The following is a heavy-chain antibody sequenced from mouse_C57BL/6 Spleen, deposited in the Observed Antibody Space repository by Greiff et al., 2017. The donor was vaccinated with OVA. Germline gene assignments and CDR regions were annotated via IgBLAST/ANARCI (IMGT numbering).Heavy chain of an antibody. D-gene: IGHD2-13*01. CDR1: GFTFSSYT. CDR3: ARHDWSYFDY. V-gene: IGHV5-9*01. J-gene: IGHJ2*01. CDR2: ISGGGGNT. Sequence: EVKVEESGGGLVKPGGSLKLSCAASGFTFSSYTMSWVRQTPEKRLEWVATISGGGGNTYYPDSVKGRFTISRDNAKNTLYLQMSSLRSEDTALYYCARHDWSYFDYWGQGTTLTVSS.